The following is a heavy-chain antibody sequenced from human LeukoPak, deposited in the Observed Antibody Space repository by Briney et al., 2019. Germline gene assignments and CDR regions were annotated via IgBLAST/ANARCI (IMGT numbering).Heavy chain of an antibody. J-gene: IGHJ3*02. CDR1: GFTFGKYW. D-gene: IGHD1-26*01. CDR2: IKLDGSEK. Sequence: GGSLRLSCVASGFTFGKYWMSWVRQAPGKGLEWVANIKLDGSEKNYVDSVKGRFTISRDNTKNSLYLQMNSLRSEDTAVYYCASIPYSGSYETGDWDDAFDIWGQGTMVTVSS. V-gene: IGHV3-7*03. CDR3: ASIPYSGSYETGDWDDAFDI.